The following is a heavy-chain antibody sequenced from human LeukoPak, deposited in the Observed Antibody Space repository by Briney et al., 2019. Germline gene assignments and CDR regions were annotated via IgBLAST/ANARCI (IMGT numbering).Heavy chain of an antibody. V-gene: IGHV5-51*01. CDR1: GYSFTSYW. D-gene: IGHD1-26*01. CDR3: ARAPLELLGHAFDI. CDR2: IYPGDSDT. J-gene: IGHJ3*02. Sequence: GESLKISRKGSGYSFTSYWLGWVRQMPGKGLELMGIIYPGDSDTRYSPSFQGQATISADKSISTAYLQWSSLKASDTAMYYCARAPLELLGHAFDIWGQGTMVTVSS.